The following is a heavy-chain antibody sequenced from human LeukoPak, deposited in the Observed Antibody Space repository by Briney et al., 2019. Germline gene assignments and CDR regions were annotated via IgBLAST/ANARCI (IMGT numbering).Heavy chain of an antibody. J-gene: IGHJ4*02. CDR3: ARPTHRLTVTTAIDY. Sequence: ASVKVSCKPSGYTFTGFYIHWVRQAPGPGLQWMGWINPKNGATKYSQNFRGRVTMTRDTSIDTAYMELSSLTSDDTAIYYCARPTHRLTVTTAIDYWGQGTLVTVSS. CDR1: GYTFTGFY. V-gene: IGHV1-2*02. D-gene: IGHD4-17*01. CDR2: INPKNGAT.